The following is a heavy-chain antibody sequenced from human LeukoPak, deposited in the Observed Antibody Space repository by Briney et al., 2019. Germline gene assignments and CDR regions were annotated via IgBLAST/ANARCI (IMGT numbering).Heavy chain of an antibody. CDR3: ARGGIAAAGTSDY. V-gene: IGHV4-34*01. CDR2: INHSGST. D-gene: IGHD6-13*01. J-gene: IGHJ4*02. CDR1: GGSFSGYY. Sequence: SETLSLTCAVYGGSFSGYYWSWIRQPPGKGLEWIGEINHSGSTNYNPSLKSRVTISVDTSKNQFSLKLSSVTAADTAVYYCARGGIAAAGTSDYWGQGTLVTVSS.